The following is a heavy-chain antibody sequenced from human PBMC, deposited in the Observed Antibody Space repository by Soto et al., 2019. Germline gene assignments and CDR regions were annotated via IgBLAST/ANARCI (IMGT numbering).Heavy chain of an antibody. CDR3: ARDDDYPYNGLDY. CDR2: IGSDGARD. D-gene: IGHD4-17*01. Sequence: QVQLVESGGGVVQPGGSRRLSCAASGFTFGRHGMHWVRQAPGKGLEWVAVIGSDGARDSYEYSMKGRFSISRDNGNNTLYLKINSLRVEDTAVYYCARDDDYPYNGLDYWGQGTLVTVSS. J-gene: IGHJ4*02. CDR1: GFTFGRHG. V-gene: IGHV3-33*01.